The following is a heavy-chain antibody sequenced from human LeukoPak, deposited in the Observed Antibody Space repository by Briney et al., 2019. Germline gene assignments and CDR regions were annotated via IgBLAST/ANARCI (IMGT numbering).Heavy chain of an antibody. CDR1: GFTFRNYV. J-gene: IGHJ4*02. Sequence: GGSLRLSCAASGFTFRNYVIHWVRQAPGKGLEWVAIISSDGSRKYYAHSVEGRFTISRDNSKNTLYLQMDSLRAEDTAVYYCARDRAWNYFDSWGQGTLVTVSS. D-gene: IGHD3-3*01. CDR2: ISSDGSRK. CDR3: ARDRAWNYFDS. V-gene: IGHV3-30*03.